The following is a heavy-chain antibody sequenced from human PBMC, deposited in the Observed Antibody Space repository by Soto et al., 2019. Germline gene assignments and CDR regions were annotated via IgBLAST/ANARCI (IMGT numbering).Heavy chain of an antibody. D-gene: IGHD2-2*01. CDR3: ARGAGYDGSRTIYYYGMDV. J-gene: IGHJ6*02. CDR2: ISYDGSNK. CDR1: GFTFSSYA. V-gene: IGHV3-30-3*01. Sequence: LRLSCAASGFTFSSYAMHWVRPAPGKGLEWVAVISYDGSNKYCADSVKGRFTISRDNSKNTLYLQMNSLRAEDTAVYYCARGAGYDGSRTIYYYGMDVWGQGTTVTVSS.